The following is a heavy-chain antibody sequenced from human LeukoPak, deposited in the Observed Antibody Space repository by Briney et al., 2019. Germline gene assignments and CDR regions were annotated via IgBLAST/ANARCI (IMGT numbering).Heavy chain of an antibody. V-gene: IGHV3-30*18. CDR1: GFTFSSYG. CDR3: AKNQWTSGY. J-gene: IGHJ4*02. Sequence: GGSLRLSCAASGFTFSSYGMHWVRQAPGKGLEWVAVISYDGSNKYYADSVKGRFTISRDNSKNTLYLQMNSLRAEDTAVYYCAKNQWTSGYWGQGTLVTVSS. D-gene: IGHD6-19*01. CDR2: ISYDGSNK.